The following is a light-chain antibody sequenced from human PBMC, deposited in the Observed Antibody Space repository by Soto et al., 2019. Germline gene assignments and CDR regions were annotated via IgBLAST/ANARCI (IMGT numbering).Light chain of an antibody. V-gene: IGKV3-15*01. J-gene: IGKJ1*01. CDR1: QNVATN. CDR3: HQATSGLRT. Sequence: TLSMSPGDRATLSCRASQNVATNVAWYQQKPGQAPRLLIYGASIRATGVPARFSGSGSGTEFTLIIDSLQSEDFAVFYCHQATSGLRTFGRGTRWIS. CDR2: GAS.